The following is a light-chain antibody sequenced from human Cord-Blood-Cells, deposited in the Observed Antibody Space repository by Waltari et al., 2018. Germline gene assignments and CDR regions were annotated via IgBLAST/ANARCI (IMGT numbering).Light chain of an antibody. CDR1: QSVSSY. J-gene: IGKJ1*01. Sequence: EIVLTQSPATLSLSPGERATLSCRASQSVSSYLAWYQQKPGQAPRLLIYDASNRATGIPARFSGSGSGTDFTLTISSLEPEDFAVYYCQQRSNWQSTFGQGP. V-gene: IGKV3-11*01. CDR3: QQRSNWQST. CDR2: DAS.